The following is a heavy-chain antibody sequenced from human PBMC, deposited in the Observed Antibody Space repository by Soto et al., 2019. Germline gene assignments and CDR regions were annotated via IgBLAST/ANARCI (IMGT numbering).Heavy chain of an antibody. Sequence: QVTLKESGPVLVKPTETLTLRCTVSGLSITDSEMGVSWIRQPPGQPLEWLAHIDSSGEKSYMTFLKSRLATSKDTSKSQIVLTMTNMDPADTATYYCARRHLAVAVSPWFDPWGQGIPVTVSS. J-gene: IGHJ5*02. D-gene: IGHD6-19*01. CDR3: ARRHLAVAVSPWFDP. V-gene: IGHV2-26*01. CDR2: IDSSGEK. CDR1: GLSITDSEMG.